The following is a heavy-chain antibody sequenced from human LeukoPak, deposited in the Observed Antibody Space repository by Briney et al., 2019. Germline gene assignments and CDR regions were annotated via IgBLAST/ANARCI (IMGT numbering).Heavy chain of an antibody. V-gene: IGHV3-49*03. CDR2: IRSKKVLGGAI. D-gene: IGHD2-21*02. CDR3: TRDWWRLGFDY. CDR1: GFTFGDYG. Sequence: GGSLRLSCTAFGFTFGDYGLSWFRQAPGKGLEWIGLIRSKKVLGGAIEYAASVKGRFTFSRDDSKSIAYLQMNDLRTDDTAVYYCTRDWWRLGFDYWGQGTLVTVSS. J-gene: IGHJ4*02.